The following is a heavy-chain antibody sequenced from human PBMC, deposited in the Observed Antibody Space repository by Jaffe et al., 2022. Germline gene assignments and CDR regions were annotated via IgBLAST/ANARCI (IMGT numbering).Heavy chain of an antibody. J-gene: IGHJ4*02. CDR3: AKDRVGGSFSPPEDDY. D-gene: IGHD1-26*01. CDR1: GFTFSSYG. CDR2: IRYDGSNK. V-gene: IGHV3-30*02. Sequence: QVQLVESGGGVVQPGGSLRLSCAASGFTFSSYGMHWVRQAPGKGLEWVAFIRYDGSNKYYADSVKGRFTISRDNSKNTLYLQMNSLRAEDTAVYYCAKDRVGGSFSPPEDDYWGQGTLVTVSS.